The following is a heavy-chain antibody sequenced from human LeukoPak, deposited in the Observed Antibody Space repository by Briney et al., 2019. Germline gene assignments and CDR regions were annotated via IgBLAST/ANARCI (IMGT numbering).Heavy chain of an antibody. V-gene: IGHV4-39*01. CDR3: ARTVTTTEEFDY. CDR1: AGSISSYY. J-gene: IGHJ4*02. Sequence: SETLSLTCTVPAGSISSYYWSWIRQPPGKGLEWIGSIYYSGSTYYNPSLKSRVTISVDTSKNQFSLKLSSVTAADTAVYYCARTVTTTEEFDYWGQGTLVTASS. D-gene: IGHD4-17*01. CDR2: IYYSGST.